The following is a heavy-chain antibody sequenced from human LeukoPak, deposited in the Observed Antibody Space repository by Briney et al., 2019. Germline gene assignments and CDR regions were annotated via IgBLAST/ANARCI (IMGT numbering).Heavy chain of an antibody. D-gene: IGHD5-18*01. Sequence: ETLSLTCTVSGGSISNYYWSWIRQPPGKGLEWIAYIDYRGSTTYNPSLKSRVTISVDTSRNQFSLKLSSVTAADTAVYYCARSRSGYSYDHAAFDIWGQGTMVTVSS. CDR2: IDYRGST. CDR1: GGSISNYY. V-gene: IGHV4-59*01. J-gene: IGHJ3*02. CDR3: ARSRSGYSYDHAAFDI.